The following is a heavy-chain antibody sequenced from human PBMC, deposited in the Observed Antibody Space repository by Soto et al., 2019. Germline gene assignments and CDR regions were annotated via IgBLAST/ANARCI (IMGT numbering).Heavy chain of an antibody. CDR3: ATRGTQGRWLEFADY. CDR2: IIPISGRT. J-gene: IGHJ4*02. CDR1: GGTFSSLG. V-gene: IGHV1-69*01. D-gene: IGHD5-12*01. Sequence: QVQLVQSGAEVKRPGSSVKVSCEASGGTFSSLGVTWVRQAPGQGLEWMGGIIPISGRTTFAPKFLGRVTITADESTRTTYMELTALTSDDTAIYYCATRGTQGRWLEFADYWGQGTLVTVSS.